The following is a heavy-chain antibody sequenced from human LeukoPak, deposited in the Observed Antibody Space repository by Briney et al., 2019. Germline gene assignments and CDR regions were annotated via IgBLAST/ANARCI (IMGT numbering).Heavy chain of an antibody. J-gene: IGHJ3*02. CDR3: ARGGKVMITMVRGALASRDAFDI. CDR1: GYSFTGYY. Sequence: ASVKVSCKASGYSFTGYYIQWVRQAPGQGLERMGWINLNSGGTNYAQKFQGRVTTTRDTSISTAYMELSRLRSDDTAVYYCARGGKVMITMVRGALASRDAFDIWGQGTMVTVSS. CDR2: INLNSGGT. V-gene: IGHV1-2*02. D-gene: IGHD3-10*01.